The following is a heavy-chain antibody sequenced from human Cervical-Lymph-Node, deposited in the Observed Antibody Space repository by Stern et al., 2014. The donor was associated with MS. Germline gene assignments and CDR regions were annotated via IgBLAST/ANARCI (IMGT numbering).Heavy chain of an antibody. CDR2: IIPIFGTA. CDR3: ARGELKEGLVRGMDV. J-gene: IGHJ6*02. Sequence: MQLVESGAEVKKPGSSVKVSCKASGCTFSSYSIRWVRQAPGQGLEWMGGIIPIFGTANYAQKFQGRVTITADESTSTAYMELSSLRSEDTAVYYCARGELKEGLVRGMDVWGQGTTVTVSS. CDR1: GCTFSSYS. D-gene: IGHD1-26*01. V-gene: IGHV1-69*01.